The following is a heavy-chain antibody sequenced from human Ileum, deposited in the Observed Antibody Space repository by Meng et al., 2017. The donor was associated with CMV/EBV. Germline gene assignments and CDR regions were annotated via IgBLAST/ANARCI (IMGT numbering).Heavy chain of an antibody. J-gene: IGHJ4*02. Sequence: GESLKISCAASGFPFTTYAMNWVRQAPGKGLEWLSSISGSSASIYYADAVKGRFLVSRDNPKNSLYLQMNSLRAEDTAVYYCAVDFFGGGTTIIASWGQGTLVTVSS. CDR3: AVDFFGGGTTIIAS. CDR2: ISGSSASI. CDR1: GFPFTTYA. V-gene: IGHV3-21*01. D-gene: IGHD1-1*01.